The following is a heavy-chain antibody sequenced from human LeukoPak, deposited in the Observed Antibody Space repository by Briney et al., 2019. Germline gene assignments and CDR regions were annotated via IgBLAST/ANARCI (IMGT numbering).Heavy chain of an antibody. CDR1: GFTLSRYW. CDR2: ISGGGGST. V-gene: IGHV3-23*01. J-gene: IGHJ4*02. CDR3: AKGGKWDVTPFDS. D-gene: IGHD1-26*01. Sequence: GGSLRLSCAASGFTLSRYWMNWVRQAPGKGLEWVSTISGGGGSTYYADSVKGRFTISRDNSKNTLYLQVNSLRAEDTAVYYCAKGGKWDVTPFDSWGQGTLVTVSS.